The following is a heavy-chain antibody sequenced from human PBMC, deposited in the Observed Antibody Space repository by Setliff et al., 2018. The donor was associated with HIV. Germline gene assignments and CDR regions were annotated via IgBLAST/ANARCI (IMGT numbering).Heavy chain of an antibody. CDR1: GGSIKSYS. CDR3: ARERVVRGVVDPGTSQIFDN. V-gene: IGHV4-4*07. J-gene: IGHJ4*02. Sequence: SETLSLTCTVSGGSIKSYSWSWIRQPAGKGLEWIGPVCTSGDTNYNPSLQSRVAMSVDTSKNQFSLNLNSVTAADTALYYCARERVVRGVVDPGTSQIFDNWGQGILVTVSS. D-gene: IGHD3-10*01. CDR2: VCTSGDT.